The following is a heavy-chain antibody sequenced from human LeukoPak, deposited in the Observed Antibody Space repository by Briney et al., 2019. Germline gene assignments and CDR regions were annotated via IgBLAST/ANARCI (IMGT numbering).Heavy chain of an antibody. V-gene: IGHV3-21*01. Sequence: GGSLRLSCAASGFTFSSYGMHWVRQAPGKGLEWVSSISSSSSYIYYADSVKGRFTISRDNAKNSLYLQMNSLRAEDTAVYYCAREHLSVAGTYFHWGQGTLVTVSS. D-gene: IGHD6-19*01. CDR3: AREHLSVAGTYFH. CDR1: GFTFSSYG. CDR2: ISSSSSYI. J-gene: IGHJ4*02.